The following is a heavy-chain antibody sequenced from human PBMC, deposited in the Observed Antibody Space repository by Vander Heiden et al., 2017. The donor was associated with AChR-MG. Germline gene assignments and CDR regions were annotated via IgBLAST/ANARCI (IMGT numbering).Heavy chain of an antibody. V-gene: IGHV1-69*06. J-gene: IGHJ6*02. CDR2: IIPIFGTA. CDR3: ATDNWNYYYYGMDV. Sequence: HVHLVPSGAEVTKPGSSVKVSCKPSGGTFSSYAISWVRQAPGQGLEWMGGIIPIFGTANYAQKVQGRVTITADKSTSTAYMELSSLRSEDTAVYYCATDNWNYYYYGMDVWGQGTTVTVSS. D-gene: IGHD1-20*01. CDR1: GGTFSSYA.